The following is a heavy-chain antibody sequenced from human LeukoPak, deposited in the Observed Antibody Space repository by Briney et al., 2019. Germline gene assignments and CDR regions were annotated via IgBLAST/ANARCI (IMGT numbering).Heavy chain of an antibody. CDR1: GYTFTNYA. V-gene: IGHV1-3*01. D-gene: IGHD2-15*01. J-gene: IGHJ3*02. Sequence: ASVKVSCKGSGYTFTNYAMHWVRQAPGQSLEWMGWINAGNGDTKYSQKFQGRVTITRDTSATTTYMKLSSLRSTDTAVYYCARGRGGGGLLRDALDIWGQGTMVAVSS. CDR2: INAGNGDT. CDR3: ARGRGGGGLLRDALDI.